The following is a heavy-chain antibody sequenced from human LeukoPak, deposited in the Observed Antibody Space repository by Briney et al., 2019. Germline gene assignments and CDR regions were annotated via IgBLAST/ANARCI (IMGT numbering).Heavy chain of an antibody. CDR2: ISAYNGNT. CDR1: GYTFTSYG. D-gene: IGHD4-17*01. V-gene: IGHV1-18*01. Sequence: ASVKVSCKASGYTFTSYGISWVRQAPGQGLEWMGWISAYNGNTNYAQKLQGRVTMTTDTSTSTAYMELRSLRSEDTAVYYCATERVIPLYGDYDYFQHWGQGTLVTVSS. J-gene: IGHJ1*01. CDR3: ATERVIPLYGDYDYFQH.